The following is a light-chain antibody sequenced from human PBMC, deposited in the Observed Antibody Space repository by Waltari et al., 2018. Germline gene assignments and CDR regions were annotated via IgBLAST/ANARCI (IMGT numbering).Light chain of an antibody. Sequence: EIVLTQSPGTLSLSPGERATLSCRARESIGKYLAWYQPRPGQAPRLVMFHASNRATGIPDRFSGSGSGTDFSLTISRLEPEDFAVYYCQKYNRLPATFGQGTKVEIK. CDR2: HAS. CDR1: ESIGKY. CDR3: QKYNRLPAT. J-gene: IGKJ1*01. V-gene: IGKV3-20*01.